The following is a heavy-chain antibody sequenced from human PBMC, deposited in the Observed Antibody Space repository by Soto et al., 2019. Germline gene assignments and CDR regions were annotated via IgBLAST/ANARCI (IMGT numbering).Heavy chain of an antibody. CDR2: TNSDGSDT. V-gene: IGHV3-74*01. CDR3: ARDVGRITSSGN. Sequence: PGGSLRLSCAASGFTFSSYWMYWVRQAPGKGLVWVSRTNSDGSDTSYADSVKGRFTVSRDNAKNTLYLQMNSLRAEDTAMYYCARDVGRITSSGNWGQGTLVTVSS. D-gene: IGHD6-13*01. CDR1: GFTFSSYW. J-gene: IGHJ4*02.